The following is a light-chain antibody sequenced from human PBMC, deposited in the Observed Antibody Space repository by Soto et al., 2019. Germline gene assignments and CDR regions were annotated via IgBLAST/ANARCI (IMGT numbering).Light chain of an antibody. V-gene: IGLV2-11*01. Sequence: QSALTQPRSVSGSPGQSVTISCTGTSSDVGGHNLVSWYQQHPGKAPKLVIYDVSKWPSGVPDRFFGSKSGNTASLTISGLQAEEEADYYCCSYAGSSLCVFGGGTKLTVL. J-gene: IGLJ3*02. CDR3: CSYAGSSLCV. CDR1: SSDVGGHNL. CDR2: DVS.